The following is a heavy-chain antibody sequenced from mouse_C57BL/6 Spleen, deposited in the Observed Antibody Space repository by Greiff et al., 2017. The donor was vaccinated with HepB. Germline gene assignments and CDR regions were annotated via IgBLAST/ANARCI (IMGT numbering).Heavy chain of an antibody. CDR2: INPSSGYT. Sequence: QVQLQQSGAELAKPGASVKLSCKASGYTFTSYWMHWVKQRPGQGLEWIGYINPSSGYTKYNQKFKDKATLTADKSSSTAYMQLSSLTYEDSAVYYGARDITTVVATRYYYAMDYWGQGTSVTVSS. V-gene: IGHV1-7*01. J-gene: IGHJ4*01. D-gene: IGHD1-1*01. CDR1: GYTFTSYW. CDR3: ARDITTVVATRYYYAMDY.